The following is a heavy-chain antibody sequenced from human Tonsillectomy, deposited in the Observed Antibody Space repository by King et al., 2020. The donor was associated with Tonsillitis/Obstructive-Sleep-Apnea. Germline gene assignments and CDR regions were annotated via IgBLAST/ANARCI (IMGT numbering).Heavy chain of an antibody. CDR2: ISSSGTTI. J-gene: IGHJ4*02. Sequence: VQLVESGGGLVQPGGSLRLSCAASGFTFSSYEMNWVRQAPGKGLEWVSYISSSGTTIYYADSVKGRFTISRDNAKNSLYLQMNSLRAEDTAVYYCARGLDDYVWGSYRTGTPHFDYWGQGTLVTVSS. CDR3: ARGLDDYVWGSYRTGTPHFDY. V-gene: IGHV3-48*03. D-gene: IGHD3-16*02. CDR1: GFTFSSYE.